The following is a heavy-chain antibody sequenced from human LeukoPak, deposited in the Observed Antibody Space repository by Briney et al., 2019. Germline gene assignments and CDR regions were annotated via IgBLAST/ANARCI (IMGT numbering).Heavy chain of an antibody. Sequence: ASLKDSSMASRYTFTVYYMHWVRQAPGQGRGRMGWINHNSGGTNYAQKFQGRVTMTRDTSISTAYMELSRLRSDDTAVYYCARATGGRNIDAFDIWGQGTMVTVSS. V-gene: IGHV1-2*02. CDR3: ARATGGRNIDAFDI. CDR2: INHNSGGT. CDR1: RYTFTVYY. J-gene: IGHJ3*02. D-gene: IGHD2/OR15-2a*01.